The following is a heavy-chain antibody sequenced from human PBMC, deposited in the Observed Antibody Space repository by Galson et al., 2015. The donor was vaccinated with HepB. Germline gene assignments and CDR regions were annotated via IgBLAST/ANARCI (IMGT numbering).Heavy chain of an antibody. D-gene: IGHD2-15*01. CDR1: GGSFSGYY. Sequence: SETLSLTCAVYGGSFSGYYWSWIRQPPGKGLEWIGEINHSGSTNYNPSLKSRVTISVDTSKNQFSLKLSSVTAADTAVYYCARGLLTKDIVVEVAATRGYDYWGQGTLVTVSS. CDR2: INHSGST. J-gene: IGHJ4*02. CDR3: ARGLLTKDIVVEVAATRGYDY. V-gene: IGHV4-34*01.